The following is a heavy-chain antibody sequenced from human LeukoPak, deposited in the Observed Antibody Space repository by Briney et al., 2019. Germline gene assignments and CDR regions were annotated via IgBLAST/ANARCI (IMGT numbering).Heavy chain of an antibody. D-gene: IGHD3-3*01. CDR2: FYYSGNI. J-gene: IGHJ4*02. V-gene: IGHV4-39*01. CDR1: GGSISSSSYY. CDR3: ARLATIFGVVITN. Sequence: PSETLSLTCTVSGGSISSSSYYWGWIRQPPGKGLEWIGSFYYSGNIYYNPSLKSRVTISVDTSKNQFSLKLSSVTAADTAVYYCARLATIFGVVITNWGQGTLVTVSS.